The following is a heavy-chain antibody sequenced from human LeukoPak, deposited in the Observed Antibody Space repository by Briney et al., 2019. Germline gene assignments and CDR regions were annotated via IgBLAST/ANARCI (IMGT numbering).Heavy chain of an antibody. V-gene: IGHV4-31*03. CDR2: IFYSGSA. CDR1: GGSISSGDYY. J-gene: IGHJ4*02. Sequence: PSETLSLTCTVSGGSISSGDYYWNWIRQHPEKSLEWIGYIFYSGSAYYNPSLKSRVTISVDTSKNQFSLKLSSVTAADTAVYYCARGSTLVRGFDYWGQGTLVTVSS. D-gene: IGHD3-10*01. CDR3: ARGSTLVRGFDY.